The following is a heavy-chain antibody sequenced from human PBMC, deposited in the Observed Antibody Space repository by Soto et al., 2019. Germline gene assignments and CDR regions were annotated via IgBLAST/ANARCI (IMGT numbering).Heavy chain of an antibody. CDR2: ISYSGGT. D-gene: IGHD3-22*01. J-gene: IGHJ4*02. CDR1: AGSVDRSNYF. CDR3: ASSTYFSDSRGYHFKNLDS. V-gene: IGHV4-61*01. Sequence: PSETLSLTCSVSAGSVDRSNYFWNWIRQPPGKGLEWIGNISYSGGTNKNPALKSRVTLSLDTSKNQFSLTLTFVTAADTAMYYCASSTYFSDSRGYHFKNLDSWGQGTLVTVSS.